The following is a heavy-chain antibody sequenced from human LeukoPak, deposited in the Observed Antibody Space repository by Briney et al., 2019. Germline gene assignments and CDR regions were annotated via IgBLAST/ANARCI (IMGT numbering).Heavy chain of an antibody. CDR3: ASRLGSGSPLDY. V-gene: IGHV3-21*01. CDR2: ISSYNSFI. D-gene: IGHD3-10*01. J-gene: IGHJ4*02. CDR1: GFSFSDYS. Sequence: GGSLRLSCSVSGFSFSDYSLTWVRQAPGKGLEWVSSISSYNSFIHYADSVKGRFTISRDNAKNSLFLQLSRLRVEDTAVYYCASRLGSGSPLDYWGQGTLVTVSS.